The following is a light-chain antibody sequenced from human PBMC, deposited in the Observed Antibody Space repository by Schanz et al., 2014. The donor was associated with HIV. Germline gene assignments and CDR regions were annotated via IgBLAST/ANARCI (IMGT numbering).Light chain of an antibody. V-gene: IGLV2-14*01. CDR3: SSYTTTSTYV. Sequence: SALTQPPSASGSPGQSVTISCTGTSSDVGGYNYVSWYQQHPGKAPKLMIYDVSNRPSGVSSRFSGSKSGNTASLTISGLQAEDEADYYCSSYTTTSTYVFGAGTKLTVL. J-gene: IGLJ1*01. CDR1: SSDVGGYNY. CDR2: DVS.